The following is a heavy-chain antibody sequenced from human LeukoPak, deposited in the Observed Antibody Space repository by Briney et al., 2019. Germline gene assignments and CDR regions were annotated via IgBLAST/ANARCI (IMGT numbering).Heavy chain of an antibody. CDR2: MNPNSGNT. V-gene: IGHV1-8*01. J-gene: IGHJ4*02. D-gene: IGHD2-2*01. CDR1: GYTFTSYD. Sequence: ASVKVSCKASGYTFTSYDINWVRQATGQGLEWMGWMNPNSGNTGYAQKFQGRVTMTRNTSISTAYMELSSLRSEDTAVYYCARVEGDCSSTSCYAGLFDYWGQGTLVTVPS. CDR3: ARVEGDCSSTSCYAGLFDY.